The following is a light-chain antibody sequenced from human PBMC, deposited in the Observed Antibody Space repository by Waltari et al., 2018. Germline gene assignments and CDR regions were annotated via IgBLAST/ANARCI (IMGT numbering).Light chain of an antibody. CDR2: EVS. CDR1: SSDIGTYNY. CDR3: SSYTNSDTWV. V-gene: IGLV2-14*01. Sequence: QSALTQPASVSGSPGQSITISCTGTSSDIGTYNYVSWYQQLPGKAPKLMISEVSNRPSGLFIRYSGSKSGNTASLTICELQVEDEGDYYCSSYTNSDTWVFGGGTKVTVL. J-gene: IGLJ2*01.